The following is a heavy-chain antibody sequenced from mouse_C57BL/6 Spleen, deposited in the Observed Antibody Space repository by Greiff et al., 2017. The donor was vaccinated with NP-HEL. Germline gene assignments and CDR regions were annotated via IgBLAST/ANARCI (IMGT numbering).Heavy chain of an antibody. V-gene: IGHV1-64*01. D-gene: IGHD2-3*01. J-gene: IGHJ4*01. CDR2: IHPNSGST. CDR1: GYTFTSYW. CDR3: ARRDGYPYYAMDY. Sequence: QVQLQQPGAELVKPGASVKLSCKASGYTFTSYWMHWVKQRPGQGLEWIGMIHPNSGSTNYNEKFKSKATLTVDKSSSTAYMQLSSLTSEDSAVYYCARRDGYPYYAMDYWGQGTSVTVS.